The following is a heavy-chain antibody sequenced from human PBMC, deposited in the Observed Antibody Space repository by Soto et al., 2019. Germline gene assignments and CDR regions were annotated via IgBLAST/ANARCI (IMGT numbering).Heavy chain of an antibody. V-gene: IGHV3-49*03. D-gene: IGHD2-15*01. CDR1: GFTFGDYA. CDR3: TRGCGGSCYSFYYYGMDV. CDR2: IRSKAYGGTT. Sequence: GSLTLSCTPSGFTFGDYAMSLLLQAPGKGLEWVGFIRSKAYGGTTEYAASVKGRFTISRDDSKSIAYLQMNSLKTEDTAVYYCTRGCGGSCYSFYYYGMDVWGQGTTVTVSS. J-gene: IGHJ6*02.